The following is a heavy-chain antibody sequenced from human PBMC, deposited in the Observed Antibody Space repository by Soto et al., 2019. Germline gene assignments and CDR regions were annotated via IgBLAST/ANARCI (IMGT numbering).Heavy chain of an antibody. D-gene: IGHD2-8*01. CDR1: GFTLGTTGLS. CDR2: IDWDGDR. Sequence: GSGPTLVNPTQTLTLTCTFSGFTLGTTGLSVNWIRQAPGKALEWLAVIDWDGDRFYSASLKTRLSISKDTSKNEVVLTMTNMDPVDTATYFCARSQGGMLYNSYFDFWGQGTLVTVS. CDR3: ARSQGGMLYNSYFDF. J-gene: IGHJ4*02. V-gene: IGHV2-70*13.